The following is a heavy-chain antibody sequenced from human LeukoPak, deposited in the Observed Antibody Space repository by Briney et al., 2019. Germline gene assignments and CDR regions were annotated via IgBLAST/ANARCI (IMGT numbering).Heavy chain of an antibody. CDR1: GFTFSSYS. Sequence: GGSLRLSCAASGFTFSSYSMNWVRQAPGKGLEWVSSISSSSSYIYYADSVKGRFTISRDNSKNTLYLQMNSLRAEDTAVYYCAKEAETYYYGSGSPGVDYWGQGTLVTVSS. CDR3: AKEAETYYYGSGSPGVDY. CDR2: ISSSSSYI. D-gene: IGHD3-10*01. J-gene: IGHJ4*02. V-gene: IGHV3-21*01.